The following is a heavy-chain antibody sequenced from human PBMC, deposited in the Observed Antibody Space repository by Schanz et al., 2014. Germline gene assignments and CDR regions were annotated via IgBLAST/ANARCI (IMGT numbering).Heavy chain of an antibody. CDR3: AKYGTGKGVSFEY. CDR1: GFTFSGYW. V-gene: IGHV3-7*01. CDR2: IKLDGREK. J-gene: IGHJ4*02. Sequence: EVQLVESGGGLVQPGGSLRLSCAASGFTFSGYWMSWVRQAPGEGLAWVANIKLDGREKYYVDSVKGRFTISRDNAKNSLYLQMNSLTAEDTAVYYCAKYGTGKGVSFEYWGQGTLVTVSS. D-gene: IGHD1-26*01.